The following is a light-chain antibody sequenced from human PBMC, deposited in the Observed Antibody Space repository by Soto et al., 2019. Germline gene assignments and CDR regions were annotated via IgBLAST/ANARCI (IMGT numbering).Light chain of an antibody. CDR1: QTLLFSDGRNF. Sequence: DIVMTKTPFSLSVTPGQPASISCKSSQTLLFSDGRNFLYWYLQKPGQPPQLLISEVSNRLSGVPDRFSGSGSATDFTLKISRVEAEDVGVYYCMQSIQFPRTFGQGTKLYIK. CDR2: EVS. J-gene: IGKJ2*01. V-gene: IGKV2D-29*01. CDR3: MQSIQFPRT.